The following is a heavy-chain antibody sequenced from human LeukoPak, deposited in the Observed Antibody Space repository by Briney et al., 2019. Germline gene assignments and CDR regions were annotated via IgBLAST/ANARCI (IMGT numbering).Heavy chain of an antibody. V-gene: IGHV1-18*01. Sequence: ASVKVSCKASGYSFSNYDISWVRQAPGQGLEWMGWISGYNGKTNYAQKFQGRVTVTTDKSTSTAYMDLRSLRFDDTAVYYCVRGEYMYGYDAWGQGVLVSVSS. D-gene: IGHD5-18*01. CDR2: ISGYNGKT. CDR1: GYSFSNYD. J-gene: IGHJ5*02. CDR3: VRGEYMYGYDA.